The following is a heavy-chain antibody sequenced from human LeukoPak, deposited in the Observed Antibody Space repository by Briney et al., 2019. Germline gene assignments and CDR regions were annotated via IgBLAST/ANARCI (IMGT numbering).Heavy chain of an antibody. CDR1: GYRFLSYG. CDR3: ARSSGSSGPRYYYYMDV. Sequence: ASVKVSCKASGYRFLSYGISWVRQVPGQGLEWLGWISAYNAKTGYSQNLQGRVTMTTDTSTSTAYMELRSLRSDDTAVYFCARSSGSSGPRYYYYMDVWGTGTTVIISS. J-gene: IGHJ6*03. CDR2: ISAYNAKT. D-gene: IGHD1-26*01. V-gene: IGHV1-18*01.